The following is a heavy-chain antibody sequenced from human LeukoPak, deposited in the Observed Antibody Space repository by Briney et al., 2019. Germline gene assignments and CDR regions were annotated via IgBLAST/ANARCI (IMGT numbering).Heavy chain of an antibody. J-gene: IGHJ4*02. D-gene: IGHD6-13*01. CDR1: GGTFSSYA. CDR2: IIPIFGTA. V-gene: IGHV1-69*13. Sequence: PWASVKVSCKASGGTFSSYAISWVRQAPGQGLEWMGGIIPIFGTANYAQKFQGRVTITADESTSTAYMELSSLRSEDTAVYYCARGPEGYSSSWYYMDYWGQGTLVTVSS. CDR3: ARGPEGYSSSWYYMDY.